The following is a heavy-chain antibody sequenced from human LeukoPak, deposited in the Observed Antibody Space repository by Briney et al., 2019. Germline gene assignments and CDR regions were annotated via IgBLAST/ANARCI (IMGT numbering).Heavy chain of an antibody. CDR1: GFTFSNFA. V-gene: IGHV3-23*01. J-gene: IGHJ6*03. CDR3: AKGSGGSPARYYYMDV. D-gene: IGHD1-26*01. CDR2: ISDSGDST. Sequence: GGSLRLSCAASGFTFSNFAISWVRQAPGKGLEWASGISDSGDSTYYADSVKGRFAVSRDNSKNTLYLQMNSLRAEDTAVYYCAKGSGGSPARYYYMDVWGKGTTVTVSS.